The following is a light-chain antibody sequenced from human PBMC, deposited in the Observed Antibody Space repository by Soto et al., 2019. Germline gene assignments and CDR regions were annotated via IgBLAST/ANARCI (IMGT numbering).Light chain of an antibody. CDR2: EVN. J-gene: IGLJ3*02. V-gene: IGLV2-8*01. Sequence: QSALTRAPSASGSPGQSVTISCTGTSSDVGGYNYVSWYQQHPGKAPKVMIYEVNKRPSGVPDRFSGSKSGNTASLTVSGLKAEDEADYFCKSYTGFNNWVFGGGTKLTVL. CDR1: SSDVGGYNY. CDR3: KSYTGFNNWV.